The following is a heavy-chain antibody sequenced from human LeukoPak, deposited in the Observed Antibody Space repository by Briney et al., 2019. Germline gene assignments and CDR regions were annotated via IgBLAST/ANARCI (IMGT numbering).Heavy chain of an antibody. D-gene: IGHD4-17*01. Sequence: GASVKVSCKASGYTFTGYYIQWVRQAPGQGLEWLGWINPNNGGIKYAQKFQGRVTVTRDTSISTAYMELNDLRSDDTAVYYCARRSGGTTTVNDGFEVWGQGTMVTVSS. CDR3: ARRSGGTTTVNDGFEV. J-gene: IGHJ3*01. CDR1: GYTFTGYY. V-gene: IGHV1-2*02. CDR2: INPNNGGI.